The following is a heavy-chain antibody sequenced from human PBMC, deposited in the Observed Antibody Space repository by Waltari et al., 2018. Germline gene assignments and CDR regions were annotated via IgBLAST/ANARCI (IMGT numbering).Heavy chain of an antibody. J-gene: IGHJ4*02. CDR1: GYPFPSYA. Sequence: QVQLVQSGPEVKKPGASVKVSCKASGYPFPSYAMHCVRQAPGQRPEWMGWINTGTGNREYSQKFQGRVTITRDTAASTAYLELSSLTSADTAVYYCAKGGWLQPFDSWGQGTRVTVSS. CDR2: INTGTGNR. D-gene: IGHD6-19*01. CDR3: AKGGWLQPFDS. V-gene: IGHV1-3*04.